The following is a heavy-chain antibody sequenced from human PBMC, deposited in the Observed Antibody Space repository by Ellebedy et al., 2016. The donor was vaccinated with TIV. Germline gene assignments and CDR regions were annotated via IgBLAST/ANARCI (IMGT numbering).Heavy chain of an antibody. CDR3: GTVAKTFDY. J-gene: IGHJ4*02. CDR2: ISNTGGST. V-gene: IGHV3-23*01. CDR1: GFTFSSYP. D-gene: IGHD4-17*01. Sequence: GESLKISCAASGFTFSSYPMNWVRQAPGKGLEWVSAISNTGGSTYYADSVKGRFTISRDNSKNTLYLQMNSLRAGDTAVYLCGTVAKTFDYWGQGTLVTVSS.